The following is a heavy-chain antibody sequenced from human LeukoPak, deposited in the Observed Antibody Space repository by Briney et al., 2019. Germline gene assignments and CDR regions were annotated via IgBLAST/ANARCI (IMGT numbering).Heavy chain of an antibody. J-gene: IGHJ4*02. CDR1: GFTFSTYA. D-gene: IGHD3-9*01. V-gene: IGHV3-30*04. CDR3: AKSWSDWRFDY. CDR2: ISYDGSSK. Sequence: GGSLRLSCAASGFTFSTYAMHWVRQAPGKGLEWVAVISYDGSSKYYADSVKGRFTISRDNSKNTLYLQMNSLRAEDTAVYYCAKSWSDWRFDYWGQGTLVTVSS.